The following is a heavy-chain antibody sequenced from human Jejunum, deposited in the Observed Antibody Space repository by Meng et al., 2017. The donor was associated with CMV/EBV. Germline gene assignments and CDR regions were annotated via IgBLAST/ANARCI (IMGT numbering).Heavy chain of an antibody. CDR3: ARQKCGGDCDMDV. J-gene: IGHJ6*02. V-gene: IGHV3-7*01. CDR2: IKPDGSER. D-gene: IGHD2-21*01. Sequence: SDFTFSSYWMTWVRQVPGKGLEWVANIKPDGSERYYVESVKGRFTISRNNARNSLFLQMDGLRAEDTAVYYCARQKCGGDCDMDVWGQGTTVTVSS. CDR1: DFTFSSYW.